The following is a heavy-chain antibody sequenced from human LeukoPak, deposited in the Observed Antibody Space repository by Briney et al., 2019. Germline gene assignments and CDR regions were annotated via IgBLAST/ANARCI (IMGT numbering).Heavy chain of an antibody. CDR3: ARDDILTGYDY. V-gene: IGHV3-53*01. CDR2: IYSGGST. J-gene: IGHJ4*02. Sequence: PGGSLRLSCTASGFTFGDYAMSWVRQAPGKGLEWVSVIYSGGSTYYADSVKGRFTISRDNSKNTLYLQMNSLRAEDTAVYYYARDDILTGYDYWGQGTLVTVSS. D-gene: IGHD3-9*01. CDR1: GFTFGDYA.